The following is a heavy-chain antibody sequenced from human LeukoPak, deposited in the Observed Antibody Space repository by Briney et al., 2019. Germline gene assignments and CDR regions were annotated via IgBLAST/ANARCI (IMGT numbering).Heavy chain of an antibody. CDR3: ARPPLANDAFDI. D-gene: IGHD3-16*01. CDR1: GYSFTSYW. J-gene: IGHJ3*02. Sequence: ESLTISCKCSGYSFTSYWIDWVRQMAGKGLEGMGLIYPGDSETRYSPSFQGRVTISADKSLSTAYLQWSSLKASDTAMYYSARPPLANDAFDIWGEGTMVTVSS. V-gene: IGHV5-51*01. CDR2: IYPGDSET.